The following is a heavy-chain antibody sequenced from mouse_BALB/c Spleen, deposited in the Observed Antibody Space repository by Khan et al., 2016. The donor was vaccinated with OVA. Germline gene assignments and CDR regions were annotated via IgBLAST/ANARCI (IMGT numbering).Heavy chain of an antibody. J-gene: IGHJ4*01. CDR1: GYTFTNYY. CDR2: IYPGNVNT. D-gene: IGHD1-1*01. CDR3: ARAGYSSRIYPMDY. V-gene: IGHV1S56*01. Sequence: QVQLQQSGPELVKPGASVRISCKTSGYTFTNYYIHWVKQRPGQGLEWIGWIYPGNVNTKYNERFAGKATLTADKSSRQAYMQLSSLTSEASAASCGARAGYSSRIYPMDYWGQGTSVTVSS.